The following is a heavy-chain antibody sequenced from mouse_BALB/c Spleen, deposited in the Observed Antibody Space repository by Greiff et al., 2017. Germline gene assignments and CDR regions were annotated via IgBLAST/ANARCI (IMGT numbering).Heavy chain of an antibody. CDR3: VREGEYGNYVPWFAY. CDR1: GFSLTSYD. CDR2: IWTGGGT. Sequence: VKLMESGPGLVAPSQSLSITCTVSGFSLTSYDISWIRQPPGKGLEWLGVIWTGGGTNYNSAFMSRLSISKDNSKSQVFLKMNSLQTDDTAIYYCVREGEYGNYVPWFAYWGQETLVTVSA. V-gene: IGHV2-9-2*01. J-gene: IGHJ3*01. D-gene: IGHD2-10*02.